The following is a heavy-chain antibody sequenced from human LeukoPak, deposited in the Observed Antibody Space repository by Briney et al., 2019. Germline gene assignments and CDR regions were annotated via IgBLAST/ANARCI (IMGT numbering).Heavy chain of an antibody. CDR2: IRSKANSYAT. Sequence: GGSLRLSCAASGFTFNGSAMHWVRQASGKELEWVGRIRSKANSYATAYAASVKGRFTISRDDSKNTAYLQMNSLKTEDTAVYYCTRHLSTGYWGQGTLVTVSS. CDR3: TRHLSTGY. V-gene: IGHV3-73*01. J-gene: IGHJ4*02. CDR1: GFTFNGSA. D-gene: IGHD2-2*01.